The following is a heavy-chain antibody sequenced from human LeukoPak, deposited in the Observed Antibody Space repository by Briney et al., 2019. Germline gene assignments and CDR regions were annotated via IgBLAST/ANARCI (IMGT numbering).Heavy chain of an antibody. CDR1: GGSISSGGYY. CDR2: IYYGGST. Sequence: SETLSLTCTVSGGSISSGGYYWSWIRQHPGKGLEWIGYIYYGGSTYYNPSLKSRVTISVDTSKNQFSLKLSSVTTADTAVYYCARDPSLYGSGPFDIWGQGTMVTVSS. CDR3: ARDPSLYGSGPFDI. V-gene: IGHV4-31*03. D-gene: IGHD3-10*01. J-gene: IGHJ3*02.